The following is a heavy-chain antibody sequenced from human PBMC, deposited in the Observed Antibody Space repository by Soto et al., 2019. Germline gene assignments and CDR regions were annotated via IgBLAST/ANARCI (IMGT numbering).Heavy chain of an antibody. J-gene: IGHJ4*02. CDR3: ATARRTAIVICD. V-gene: IGHV4-59*01. CDR2: IYCSGST. D-gene: IGHD5-18*01. CDR1: GGSISSYY. Sequence: PSETLSLTCTVSGGSISSYYWSWIRQPPGKGLEWIGYIYCSGSTNYNPSLKSRVTISVDTSKNQFSLKLSSVTAADTAVYYCATARRTAIVICDWGQGTLVTVSS.